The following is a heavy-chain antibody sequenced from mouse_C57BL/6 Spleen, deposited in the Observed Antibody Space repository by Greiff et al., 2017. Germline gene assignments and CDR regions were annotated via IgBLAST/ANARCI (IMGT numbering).Heavy chain of an antibody. CDR1: GYTFTSYW. D-gene: IGHD2-5*01. J-gene: IGHJ3*01. CDR3: ARLGSNYVLAY. V-gene: IGHV1-55*01. CDR2: IYPGSGST. Sequence: QVQLQQPGAELVKPGASVKMSCKASGYTFTSYWITWVKQRPGQGLEWIGDIYPGSGSTNYNEKFKGKATVTVDTSSSTAYMQLSSLTSEDSAVYYGARLGSNYVLAYWGQGTLVTVSA.